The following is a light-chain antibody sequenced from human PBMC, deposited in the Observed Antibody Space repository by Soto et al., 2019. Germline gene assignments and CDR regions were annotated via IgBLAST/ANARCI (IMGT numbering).Light chain of an antibody. V-gene: IGKV3-15*01. CDR1: QGIGDT. Sequence: EVVMRQSPSTLSDSPGEGATLSCRASQGIGDTLAWYQHKPGQTPRLLIYDTSTRATGVPTRFSGSRSGAEFTLTINSLQSEDFAVYYCQPYNNWPLTFGGGTKVDIK. CDR2: DTS. J-gene: IGKJ4*01. CDR3: QPYNNWPLT.